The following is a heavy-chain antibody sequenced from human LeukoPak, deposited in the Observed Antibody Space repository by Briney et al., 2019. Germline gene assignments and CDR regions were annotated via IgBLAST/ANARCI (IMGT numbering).Heavy chain of an antibody. CDR2: IYYSGST. Sequence: SETLSLTCTVSGGSISSYYWSWIRQPPGKGLEWIGYIYYSGSTNYNPSLKSRVTISVDTSKNQFSLKLSSVTAADTAVYYCARAAYYTDFFDCWGQGTLVTVSS. V-gene: IGHV4-59*08. CDR3: ARAAYYTDFFDC. CDR1: GGSISSYY. D-gene: IGHD3-10*01. J-gene: IGHJ4*02.